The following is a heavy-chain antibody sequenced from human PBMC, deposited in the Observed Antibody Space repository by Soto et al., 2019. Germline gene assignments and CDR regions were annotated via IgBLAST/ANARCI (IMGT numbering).Heavy chain of an antibody. V-gene: IGHV2-5*02. D-gene: IGHD6-19*01. CDR2: IYWDDDK. Sequence: SGHTLVNPTQTLTLTCTFSGFSLSTSGVGVGWIRQPPGKALEWLALIYWDDDKRYSPSLKSRLTITKDTSKNQVVLTMTNMDPVDTATYYCAHRHSSGWLYYFDEWGQGTLVTVPS. CDR3: AHRHSSGWLYYFDE. CDR1: GFSLSTSGVG. J-gene: IGHJ4*02.